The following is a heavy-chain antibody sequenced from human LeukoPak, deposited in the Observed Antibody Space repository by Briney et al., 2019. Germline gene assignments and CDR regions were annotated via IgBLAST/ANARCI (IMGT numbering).Heavy chain of an antibody. D-gene: IGHD3-10*01. CDR2: IWYDGSNK. CDR1: GFTFSSYG. V-gene: IGHV3-33*01. Sequence: TGGSLRLSCAASGFTFSSYGMHWVRQAPGKGLEWVAVIWYDGSNKYYADSVKGRFTISRDNSKDTLYLQMNSLRAEVTAVYYCARDRRRFGELLPAGYWGQGTLVTVSS. J-gene: IGHJ4*02. CDR3: ARDRRRFGELLPAGY.